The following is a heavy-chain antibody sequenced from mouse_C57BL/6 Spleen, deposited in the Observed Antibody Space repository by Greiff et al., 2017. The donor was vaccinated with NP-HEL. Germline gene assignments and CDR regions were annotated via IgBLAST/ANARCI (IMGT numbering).Heavy chain of an antibody. J-gene: IGHJ1*03. V-gene: IGHV1-81*01. CDR1: GYTFTSYG. CDR2: IYPRSGNT. Sequence: VKLVESGAELARPGASVKLSCKASGYTFTSYGISWVKQRTGQGLEWIGEIYPRSGNTYYNEKFKGKATLTADKSSSTAYMELRSLTSEDSAVYFCARSGYYYGRCVWGTGTTVTVSS. CDR3: ARSGYYYGRCV. D-gene: IGHD1-1*01.